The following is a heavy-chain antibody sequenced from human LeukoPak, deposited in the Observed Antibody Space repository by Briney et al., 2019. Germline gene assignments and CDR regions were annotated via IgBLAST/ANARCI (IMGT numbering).Heavy chain of an antibody. Sequence: PSETLSLTCTIYGGSFSGYYWSWIRQFPGKGLEWIGESNQSGSTNYKPSLKSRVTISVDTSKNQFSLKLSSVTAAGTAVYYCARSGLGIHEQWLSNYYYYMDVWGKGTTVTISS. CDR1: GGSFSGYY. V-gene: IGHV4-34*01. J-gene: IGHJ6*03. CDR3: ARSGLGIHEQWLSNYYYYMDV. D-gene: IGHD6-19*01. CDR2: SNQSGST.